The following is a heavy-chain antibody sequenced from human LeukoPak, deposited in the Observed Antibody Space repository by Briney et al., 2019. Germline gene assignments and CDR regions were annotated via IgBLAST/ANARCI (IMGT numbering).Heavy chain of an antibody. CDR3: GILLADEGAFDI. J-gene: IGHJ3*02. V-gene: IGHV4-30-2*01. CDR2: IYHSEST. Sequence: SETLSLTCAVSGVSISSGCYSWSWLRPPQGKGLEWIVYIYHSESTYYNPSLRSRVTISVDRSKNQFSLRLSCVTAADTGVYYWGILLADEGAFDIWGQGTMVSVSS. CDR1: GVSISSGCYS. D-gene: IGHD2/OR15-2a*01.